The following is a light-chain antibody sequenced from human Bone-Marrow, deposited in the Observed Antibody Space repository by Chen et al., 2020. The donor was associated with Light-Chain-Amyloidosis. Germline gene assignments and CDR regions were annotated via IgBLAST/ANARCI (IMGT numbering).Light chain of an antibody. J-gene: IGLJ3*02. V-gene: IGLV3-21*02. CDR1: NIGSTS. CDR3: QVWDRSSDRPV. Sequence: SYVLTQPSSVSVAPGQTATIACGGNNIGSTSVHWYQQPPGQAPLLVVYDDSDRPSGIPKRLSGSNTGNTATLTSSRVEAGDEAVYYCQVWDRSSDRPVFGGGTKLTVL. CDR2: DDS.